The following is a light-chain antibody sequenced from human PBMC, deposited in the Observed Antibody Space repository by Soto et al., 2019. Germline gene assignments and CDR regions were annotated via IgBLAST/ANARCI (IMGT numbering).Light chain of an antibody. CDR2: DTF. CDR1: QSVSKY. CDR3: QQRNSWPST. J-gene: IGKJ4*01. V-gene: IGKV3-11*01. Sequence: EIVLTQSPATLSLSPGERATLSCRASQSVSKYLAWYQQKPGQAPRLLIYDTFNRATGIPARFGGSGSGTDFTLTISSLEPEDFAVYYCQQRNSWPSTFGGGTKVEIK.